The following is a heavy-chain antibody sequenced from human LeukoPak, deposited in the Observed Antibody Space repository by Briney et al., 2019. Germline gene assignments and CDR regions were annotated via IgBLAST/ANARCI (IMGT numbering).Heavy chain of an antibody. CDR2: INHSGST. CDR3: ARRDYYDSTGYFRSDF. V-gene: IGHV4-34*01. CDR1: GGSFSGYY. D-gene: IGHD3-22*01. Sequence: SETLSLTCAVYGGSFSGYYWSWIRQPPGKGLEWLGEINHSGSTNYNPSLKSRVTISINKSKNQFSLKLSSVTAADTAVYYCARRDYYDSTGYFRSDFWGQGTLVTVSS. J-gene: IGHJ4*02.